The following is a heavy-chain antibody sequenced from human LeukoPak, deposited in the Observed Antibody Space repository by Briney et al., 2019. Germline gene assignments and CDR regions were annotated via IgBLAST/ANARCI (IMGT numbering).Heavy chain of an antibody. V-gene: IGHV3-48*01. D-gene: IGHD1-26*01. CDR1: GFTFSTYS. Sequence: GGSLRLSCAASGFTFSTYSMNWVRQAPGKGLEWVSYISSSRGTIYHADSVKGRFIISRDNARNSLYLQMNSLRAEDTAVYYCARDLVRASYYYYGMDVWGQGTTVTVSS. J-gene: IGHJ6*02. CDR3: ARDLVRASYYYYGMDV. CDR2: ISSSRGTI.